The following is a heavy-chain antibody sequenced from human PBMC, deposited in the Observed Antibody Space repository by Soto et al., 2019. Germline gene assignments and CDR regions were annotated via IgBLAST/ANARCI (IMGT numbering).Heavy chain of an antibody. CDR2: TYYRSKWYN. Sequence: SQTLSLTCAISGDSVCSNSGAWNWIRQSPSRGLEWLGRTYYRSKWYNDYAVSVKSRITINPDTSKNQFSLQLNSVTPEDTSVYYCARGYPAAGTLDYWGQGTLVTVSS. CDR1: GDSVCSNSGA. D-gene: IGHD6-13*01. V-gene: IGHV6-1*01. CDR3: ARGYPAAGTLDY. J-gene: IGHJ4*02.